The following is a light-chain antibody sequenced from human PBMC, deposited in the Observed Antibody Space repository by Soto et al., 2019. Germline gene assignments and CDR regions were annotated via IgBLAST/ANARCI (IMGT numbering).Light chain of an antibody. CDR2: RAS. CDR3: QQYGEWPPT. V-gene: IGKV3D-15*01. J-gene: IGKJ1*01. CDR1: QSVSSN. Sequence: EIVMTQSPATLSVSPGERVTLSCRASQSVSSNLAWYQQKPGPAPRLLIHRASTRATGVPDRFSGSGSGAEFTLTISSLQSEDFAVYYCQQYGEWPPTFGQGTKVEIK.